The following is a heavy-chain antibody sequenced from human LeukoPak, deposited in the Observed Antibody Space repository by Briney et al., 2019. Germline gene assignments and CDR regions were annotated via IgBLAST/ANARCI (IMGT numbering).Heavy chain of an antibody. Sequence: WGTLTLSCTASGFTFSSYGMHWVRQAPGKGLEWVADISYDGSNKYYAYFVKGRFTISRDNSNNTLYLQMTSLTAEDTGVYYCAKDTTGLDYWGQGTLVTVSS. V-gene: IGHV3-30*18. J-gene: IGHJ4*02. CDR1: GFTFSSYG. CDR2: ISYDGSNK. D-gene: IGHD1-1*01. CDR3: AKDTTGLDY.